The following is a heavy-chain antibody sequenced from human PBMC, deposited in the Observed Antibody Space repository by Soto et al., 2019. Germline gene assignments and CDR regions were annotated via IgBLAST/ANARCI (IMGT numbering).Heavy chain of an antibody. D-gene: IGHD2-15*01. J-gene: IGHJ3*02. CDR1: GYTLTELS. Sequence: ASVKVSCKVSGYTLTELSMHWVRQAPGKGLEWMGGFDPEDGETIYAQKFQGRVTMTEDTSTDTAYMDLSSLRSEDTAVYYCATLGGYCSGGSCADAFDIWGQGTMVTVSS. V-gene: IGHV1-24*01. CDR3: ATLGGYCSGGSCADAFDI. CDR2: FDPEDGET.